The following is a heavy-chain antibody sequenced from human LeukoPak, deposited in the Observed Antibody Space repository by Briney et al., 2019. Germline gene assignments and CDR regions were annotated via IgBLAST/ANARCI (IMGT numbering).Heavy chain of an antibody. J-gene: IGHJ4*02. CDR3: ASDPVGANAGY. Sequence: GGSLRLSCAASGFTVSSNYMSWVRQAPGKGLEWVSVIYIGGSTSYAASVQGRFTISRDNSKNTLDFQLNSRRAEDTAVYYCASDPVGANAGYWGQGTLVTVSS. CDR1: GFTVSSNY. D-gene: IGHD1-26*01. CDR2: IYIGGST. V-gene: IGHV3-66*01.